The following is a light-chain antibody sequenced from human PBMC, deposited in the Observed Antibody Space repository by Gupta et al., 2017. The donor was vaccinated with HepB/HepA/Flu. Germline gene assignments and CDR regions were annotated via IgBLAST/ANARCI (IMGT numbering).Light chain of an antibody. Sequence: QSALTQPASVSGSPGQSITLSCTATSSDVGAYNYVSWYQQHPGKAPKRMMVVVNNRPSGVSNRVSCYKSGNKASLPTSGLQAEDEADYYCSSSKSRAPGFVFGGGTKMTVL. CDR2: VVN. CDR1: SSDVGAYNY. CDR3: SSSKSRAPGFV. V-gene: IGLV2-14*01. J-gene: IGLJ2*01.